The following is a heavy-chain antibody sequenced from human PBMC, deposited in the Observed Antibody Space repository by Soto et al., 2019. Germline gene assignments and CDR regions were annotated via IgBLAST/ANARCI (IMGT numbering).Heavy chain of an antibody. CDR1: GYTFTNYY. D-gene: IGHD5-12*01. CDR3: ARVRGYTINHYLDY. J-gene: IGHJ4*02. V-gene: IGHV1-46*01. CDR2: INPSAGSS. Sequence: ASVKVSCKASGYTFTNYYMYWVRQAPGQGLEWMGIINPSAGSSSYAQRFQGRVTMTWDTSTTTVYMELSSLRSEDTAVYYCARVRGYTINHYLDYWGQGTLVPVSS.